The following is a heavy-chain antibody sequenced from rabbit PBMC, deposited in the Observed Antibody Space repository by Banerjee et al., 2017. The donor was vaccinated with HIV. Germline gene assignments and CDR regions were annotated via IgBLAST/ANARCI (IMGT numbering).Heavy chain of an antibody. V-gene: IGHV1S40*01. CDR2: IYTGSSSA. Sequence: QSLEESGGDLVKPGASLTLTCTASGFSLSNNYVMCWVRQAPGKGLEWIACIYTGSSSAYYASWAKGRFTISKTSSTTVTLQMTSLTAADTATYFCARGIGYAGYGYATHYFNLWGQGTLVTVS. J-gene: IGHJ4*01. CDR3: ARGIGYAGYGYATHYFNL. CDR1: GFSLSNNYV. D-gene: IGHD6-1*01.